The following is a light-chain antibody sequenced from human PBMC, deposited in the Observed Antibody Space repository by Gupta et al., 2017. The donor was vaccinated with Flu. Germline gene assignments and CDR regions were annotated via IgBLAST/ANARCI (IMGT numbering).Light chain of an antibody. V-gene: IGKV1-9*01. CDR3: QQLNIYPPIT. J-gene: IGKJ5*01. CDR1: QVIGSY. Sequence: DIQLTQSPSFLSASVGDRVTITCRASQVIGSYFAWYQQKPGKAPKLLIYAASALQSGVPSRFSGSGSGTEFTLTISSLQPEDFATYYCQQLNIYPPITFGQGTRLEIK. CDR2: AAS.